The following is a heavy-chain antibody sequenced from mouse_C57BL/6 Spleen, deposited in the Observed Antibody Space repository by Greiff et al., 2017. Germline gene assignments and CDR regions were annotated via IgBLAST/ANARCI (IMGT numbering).Heavy chain of an antibody. CDR2: INPSNGGT. Sequence: EVQLQQSGPVLVKPGASVKMSCKASGYTFTDYYMNWVKQSHGKSLEWIGVINPSNGGTSYNQKFKGKATLTVDKSSSTAYMALNSLTSEDSAVYYCARPDEGFAYWGQGTLVTVSA. V-gene: IGHV1-19*01. CDR3: ARPDEGFAY. J-gene: IGHJ3*01. CDR1: GYTFTDYY.